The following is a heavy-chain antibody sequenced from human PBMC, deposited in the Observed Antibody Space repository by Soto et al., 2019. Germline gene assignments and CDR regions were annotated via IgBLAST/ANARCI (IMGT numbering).Heavy chain of an antibody. D-gene: IGHD6-19*01. CDR3: AGRGIAVAGTSYYYYGMDV. V-gene: IGHV4-34*01. Sequence: PSETLSLTCAVSGGSFSGYYWSWIRQPPGKXLEWIGEINHSGSTNYNPSLKSRVTISVDTSKNQFSLKLSSVTAADTAVYYCAGRGIAVAGTSYYYYGMDVWGQGTTVTVSS. CDR1: GGSFSGYY. J-gene: IGHJ6*02. CDR2: INHSGST.